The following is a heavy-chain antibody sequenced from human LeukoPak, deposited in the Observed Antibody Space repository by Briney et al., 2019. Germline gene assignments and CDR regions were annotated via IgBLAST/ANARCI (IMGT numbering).Heavy chain of an antibody. CDR2: IYSGGST. D-gene: IGHD1-26*01. CDR1: GFTFSSYE. J-gene: IGHJ4*02. CDR3: ARDQSIAGPTTADY. Sequence: GGSLRLSCAASGFTFSSYEMNWVRQAPGKGLEWVSVIYSGGSTYYADSVKGRFTISRDNSKNTLYLQMNSLRAEDTAVYYCARDQSIAGPTTADYWGQGTLVTVSS. V-gene: IGHV3-66*01.